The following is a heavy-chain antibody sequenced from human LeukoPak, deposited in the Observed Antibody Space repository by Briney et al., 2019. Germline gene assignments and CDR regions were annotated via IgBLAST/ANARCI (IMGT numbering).Heavy chain of an antibody. D-gene: IGHD3-3*01. V-gene: IGHV3-7*03. Sequence: GGSLRLSCAASGFTFSSYWMSWVRQAPGKGLEWVANIKQDGSEKYYVDSVKGRFTISRDNAKNSLYLQMNSLRAEDTAVYYCARGDYDFWSGYYWDCYYGMDVWGQGTTVTVSS. CDR1: GFTFSSYW. CDR2: IKQDGSEK. CDR3: ARGDYDFWSGYYWDCYYGMDV. J-gene: IGHJ6*02.